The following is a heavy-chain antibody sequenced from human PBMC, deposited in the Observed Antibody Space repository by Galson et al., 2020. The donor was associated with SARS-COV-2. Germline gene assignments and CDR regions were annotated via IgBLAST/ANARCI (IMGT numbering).Heavy chain of an antibody. CDR3: ATSRDDGYIDY. D-gene: IGHD6-13*01. J-gene: IGHJ4*02. CDR1: GFTFSSYW. V-gene: IGHV3-74*01. Sequence: GGSLRLSCAASGFTFSSYWMHWVRQAPGKGLVWVSRINSDGSSTSYADSVKGRFTISRDNAKNTLYLQMNSLRAEDTAVYYCATSRDDGYIDYWGQGTLVTVSS. CDR2: INSDGSST.